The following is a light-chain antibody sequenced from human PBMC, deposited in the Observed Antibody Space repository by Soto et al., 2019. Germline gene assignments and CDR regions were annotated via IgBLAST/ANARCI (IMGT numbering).Light chain of an antibody. V-gene: IGKV3-15*01. J-gene: IGKJ1*01. CDR1: QSVSNN. Sequence: EIVMTQSPATLSVSPGERATLSCRASQSVSNNLAWYQKKHGQAPRLLIYGASTRATGIPARFSGSGSGTEFTLTISSLQYEDFAFYYCQQYNNWWTFGQGTRVDIK. CDR2: GAS. CDR3: QQYNNWWT.